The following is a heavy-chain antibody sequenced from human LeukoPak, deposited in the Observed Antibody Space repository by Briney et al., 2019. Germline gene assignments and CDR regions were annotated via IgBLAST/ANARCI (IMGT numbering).Heavy chain of an antibody. V-gene: IGHV4-30-2*01. CDR2: IYHSGST. J-gene: IGHJ6*03. Sequence: SETLSLTCAVSGGSISSGGYSWSWIRQPPGKGLEWIGYIYHSGSTYYNPSLKSRVTISVDRSKNQFSLKLSSVTAADTAVYYCARYGGDVVVVPAAKKYYYYYYMDVWGKGTTVTVSS. CDR1: GGSISSGGYS. D-gene: IGHD2-2*01. CDR3: ARYGGDVVVVPAAKKYYYYYYMDV.